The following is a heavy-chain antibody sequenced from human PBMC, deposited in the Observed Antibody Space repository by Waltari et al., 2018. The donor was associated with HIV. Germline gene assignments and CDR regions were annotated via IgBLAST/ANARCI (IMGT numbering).Heavy chain of an antibody. CDR3: ARSADIVESLFDY. CDR2: IYYSGST. D-gene: IGHD2-15*01. CDR1: GGSISSSSYY. V-gene: IGHV4-39*01. J-gene: IGHJ4*02. Sequence: QLQLQESGPGLVKPSETLSLTCTVSGGSISSSSYYWGWIRQPPGKGLEWIGSIYYSGSTYYNPSLKSRVTISVDTSKNQFSLKLSSVTAADTAVYYCARSADIVESLFDYWGQGTLVTVSS.